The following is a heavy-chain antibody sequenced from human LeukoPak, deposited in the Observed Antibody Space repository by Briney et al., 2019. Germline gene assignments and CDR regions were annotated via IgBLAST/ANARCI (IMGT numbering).Heavy chain of an antibody. CDR1: GFTFSSYG. J-gene: IGHJ1*01. V-gene: IGHV3-33*06. D-gene: IGHD3-16*01. Sequence: PGRSLRLSCAASGFTFSSYGMHWVRQAPGKGLEWVAVIWYDGSNKYYADSVKGRFTFSRDNSKNTLYLQMNSLRAEDTAVYYCAKRGSAEYFQHWGQGTLVTVSS. CDR2: IWYDGSNK. CDR3: AKRGSAEYFQH.